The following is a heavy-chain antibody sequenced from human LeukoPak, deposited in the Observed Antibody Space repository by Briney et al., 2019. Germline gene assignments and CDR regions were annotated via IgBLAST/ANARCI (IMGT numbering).Heavy chain of an antibody. CDR1: GGSISSYY. CDR2: IYYSGST. Sequence: SETLSLTCTVSGGSISSYYRSWIRQPPGKGLEWIGYIYYSGSTNYNPSLKSRVTISLDTSNNRFSLKLMSVTATDTAVYYCARDNGYARSDFDCWGRGTLVTVSA. CDR3: ARDNGYARSDFDC. D-gene: IGHD5-12*01. V-gene: IGHV4-59*12. J-gene: IGHJ4*02.